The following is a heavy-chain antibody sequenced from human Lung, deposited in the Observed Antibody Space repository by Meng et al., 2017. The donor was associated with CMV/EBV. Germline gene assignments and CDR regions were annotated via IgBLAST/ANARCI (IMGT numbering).Heavy chain of an antibody. D-gene: IGHD2-21*02. CDR1: GGSLSSRNW. CDR3: ARVGAYCGGDCYHPR. J-gene: IGHJ4*02. Sequence: GQLQGSRPGLSKPSGTLSLTCAVSGGSLSSRNWWSWVRQPSGKGLEWIGEIYHSGSTNYNPSLKSRVTISVDESKNQFSLRLSSVTAADTAVYYCARVGAYCGGDCYHPRWGQGTLVTVSS. V-gene: IGHV4-4*02. CDR2: IYHSGST.